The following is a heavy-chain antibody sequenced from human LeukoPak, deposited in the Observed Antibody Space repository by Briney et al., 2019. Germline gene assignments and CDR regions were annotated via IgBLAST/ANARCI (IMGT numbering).Heavy chain of an antibody. Sequence: SVKVSCKASGYTFTSYYMHWVRQAPGQGLEWMGRIIPILGIANYAQKFQGRVTITADKSTSTAYMELSSLRSEDTAVYYCARDDRVRGKYGMDVWGQGTTVTVSS. V-gene: IGHV1-69*04. J-gene: IGHJ6*02. CDR2: IIPILGIA. CDR1: GYTFTSYY. D-gene: IGHD3-10*01. CDR3: ARDDRVRGKYGMDV.